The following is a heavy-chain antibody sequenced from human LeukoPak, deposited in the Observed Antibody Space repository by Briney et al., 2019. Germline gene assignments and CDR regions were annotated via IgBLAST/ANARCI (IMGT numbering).Heavy chain of an antibody. CDR1: GGSISSSSYH. CDR3: AREGTVPAATIDY. J-gene: IGHJ4*02. V-gene: IGHV4-39*07. CDR2: IYHSGST. D-gene: IGHD2-2*01. Sequence: KPSETLSLTCTVSGGSISSSSYHWGWIRQPPGKGLEWIGSIYHSGSTYYNPSLKSRVTISVDTSKNQFSLKLSSVTAADTAVYYCAREGTVPAATIDYWGQGTLVTVSS.